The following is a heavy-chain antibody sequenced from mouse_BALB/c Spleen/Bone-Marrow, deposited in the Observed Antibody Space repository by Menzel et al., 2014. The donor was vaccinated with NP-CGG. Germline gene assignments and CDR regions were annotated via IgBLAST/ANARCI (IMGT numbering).Heavy chain of an antibody. D-gene: IGHD2-2*01. CDR2: IWSGGST. V-gene: IGHV2-2*02. CDR3: ARNRGYDYAMDY. Sequence: QVQLKESGPGLVQPSQSLSITCTVPGFSLTSYGVHWVRQSPGKGLEWLGVIWSGGSTDYNAAFISRLSISKDNSKSQVLFKMNSLQANDTAIYYCARNRGYDYAMDYWGQGTSVTVSS. J-gene: IGHJ4*01. CDR1: GFSLTSYG.